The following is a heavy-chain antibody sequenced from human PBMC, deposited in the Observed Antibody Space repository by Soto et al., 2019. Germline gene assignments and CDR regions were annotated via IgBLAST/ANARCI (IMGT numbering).Heavy chain of an antibody. CDR1: DGSISNFY. V-gene: IGHV4-59*01. J-gene: IGHJ4*02. Sequence: TLSLTCTVSDGSISNFYWSWIRQPPGKGLEWIGYISSSGNTNYNPSLKSRVSISVDTSKNQFSLNLTSVTAADTAVYYCARAPMVLTRSYFDSWGQGTPVTVSS. D-gene: IGHD3-22*01. CDR2: ISSSGNT. CDR3: ARAPMVLTRSYFDS.